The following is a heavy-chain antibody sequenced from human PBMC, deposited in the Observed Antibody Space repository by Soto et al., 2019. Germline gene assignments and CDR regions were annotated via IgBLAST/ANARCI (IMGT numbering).Heavy chain of an antibody. Sequence: GGSLRLSCAASGFTFSSYAMSWVRQAPGKGLEWVSAISGSGVSTYYADSVKGRFTISRDNSKNTLYLQMNSLRAEDTAVYYCAKSPGMYYYDSSRSYHYDYWGQGTLVTVSS. J-gene: IGHJ4*02. D-gene: IGHD3-22*01. V-gene: IGHV3-23*01. CDR3: AKSPGMYYYDSSRSYHYDY. CDR2: ISGSGVST. CDR1: GFTFSSYA.